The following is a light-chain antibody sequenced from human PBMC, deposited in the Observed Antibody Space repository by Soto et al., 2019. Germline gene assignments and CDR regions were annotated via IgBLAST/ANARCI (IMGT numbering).Light chain of an antibody. CDR1: QSVGNN. V-gene: IGKV3-15*01. J-gene: IGKJ4*01. Sequence: EIVMTQSPATLSVSPGERATLYCRASQSVGNNLAWYRQKSGQAPRLLIYGASTRATGIPARFSGSGSGTEFTLTIDSLQSDDFAVYLCQQYRNWPLTFGGGTKVDIK. CDR2: GAS. CDR3: QQYRNWPLT.